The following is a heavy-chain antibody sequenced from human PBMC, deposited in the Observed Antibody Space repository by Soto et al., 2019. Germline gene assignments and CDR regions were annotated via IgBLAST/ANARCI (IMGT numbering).Heavy chain of an antibody. Sequence: ASVKVSCKASGYTFTSYGISWVRQAPGQGLEWMGWISAYNGNTNYAQKLQGRVTMTTDTSTSTAYMELRSLRSDDTAVYYCARGFPYCSGGSCYSRIFDYWGQGTLVTVSS. CDR2: ISAYNGNT. CDR3: ARGFPYCSGGSCYSRIFDY. CDR1: GYTFTSYG. V-gene: IGHV1-18*01. J-gene: IGHJ4*02. D-gene: IGHD2-15*01.